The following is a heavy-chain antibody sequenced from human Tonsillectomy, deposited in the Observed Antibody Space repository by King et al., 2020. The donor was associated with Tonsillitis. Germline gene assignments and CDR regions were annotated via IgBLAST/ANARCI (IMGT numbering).Heavy chain of an antibody. J-gene: IGHJ5*02. CDR3: ARPFGVVTRNWFDP. CDR1: GGSISSSSYY. D-gene: IGHD3-3*01. V-gene: IGHV4-39*01. Sequence: QLQESGPGLVKPSETLSLTCTVSGGSISSSSYYWGWIRQPPGKGLEWIGTIYYSGSTYYNPSLKSRVTISVDTSKNQFSLKLSSVTAADTAVYYCARPFGVVTRNWFDPWGQGTLVTVSS. CDR2: IYYSGST.